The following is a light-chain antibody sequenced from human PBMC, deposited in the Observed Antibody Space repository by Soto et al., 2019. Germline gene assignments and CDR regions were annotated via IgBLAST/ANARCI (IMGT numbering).Light chain of an antibody. J-gene: IGLJ1*01. CDR3: CSYAGSSTLYV. CDR2: EGS. CDR1: SSDVGSYNL. V-gene: IGLV2-23*01. Sequence: ALTQPASVSGSPGQSITISCTGTSSDVGSYNLVSWYQQHPGKAPKLMIYEGSKRPSGVSNRFSGSKSGNTASLTISGLQAEDEADYYCCSYAGSSTLYVFGTGTKSPS.